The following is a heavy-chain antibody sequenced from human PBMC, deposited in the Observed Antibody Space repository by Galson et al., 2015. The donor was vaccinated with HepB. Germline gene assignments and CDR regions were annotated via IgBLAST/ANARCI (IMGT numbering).Heavy chain of an antibody. J-gene: IGHJ6*02. CDR1: GGSISTYY. CDR2: IYYSGST. V-gene: IGHV4-59*08. D-gene: IGHD1-26*01. CDR3: VRQGPVTGSYYTNSYYYVMDV. Sequence: ETLSLTCTVSGGSISTYYWNWIRQPPGKGLEWIGYIYYSGSTNYNPSLKSRVSISVDTSKNQFSLKLSSVTAADTAVYYCVRQGPVTGSYYTNSYYYVMDVWGQGTTVTVSS.